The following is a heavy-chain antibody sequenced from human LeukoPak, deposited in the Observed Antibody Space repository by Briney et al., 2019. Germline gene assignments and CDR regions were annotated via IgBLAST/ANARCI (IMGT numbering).Heavy chain of an antibody. V-gene: IGHV3-23*01. D-gene: IGHD2-15*01. CDR3: AKRRGCSGSSCYSDH. CDR1: GFTVSSNY. J-gene: IGHJ4*02. Sequence: LSGGSLRLSCAASGFTVSSNYMSWVRQAPGKGLEWVSTINGIGVNTYYTDSVKDRFTVSRDNSKNTVYLQMNSLRAEDTAVYYCAKRRGCSGSSCYSDHWGQGTLVTVSS. CDR2: INGIGVNT.